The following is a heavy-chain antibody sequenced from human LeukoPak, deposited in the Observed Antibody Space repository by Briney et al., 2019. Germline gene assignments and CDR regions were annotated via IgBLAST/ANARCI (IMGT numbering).Heavy chain of an antibody. V-gene: IGHV1-18*01. J-gene: IGHJ3*02. D-gene: IGHD6-6*01. CDR2: ISAYNGNT. CDR3: ARGPSIAAADAFDI. CDR1: GYTFTSYG. Sequence: ASVKVSCKASGYTFTSYGISWVRQAPGQGLEWMGWISAYNGNTNYAQKLQGRVTMTTDTSTSTAYIELRSLRSDDTAVYYCARGPSIAAADAFDIWGQGTMVTVSS.